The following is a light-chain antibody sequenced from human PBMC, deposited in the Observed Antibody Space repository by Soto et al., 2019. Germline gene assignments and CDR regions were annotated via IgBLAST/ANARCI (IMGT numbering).Light chain of an antibody. Sequence: EIVMTQSPATLSVSPGETATLSCRASQSVSYNLAWYQQKPGQGPRLLIYGAFTRATGIPARFSGSGSGTDFTLTISSLQSEDFAVYYCQQCKNWPPLTFGGGIKVEIK. V-gene: IGKV3-15*01. CDR2: GAF. CDR1: QSVSYN. J-gene: IGKJ4*01. CDR3: QQCKNWPPLT.